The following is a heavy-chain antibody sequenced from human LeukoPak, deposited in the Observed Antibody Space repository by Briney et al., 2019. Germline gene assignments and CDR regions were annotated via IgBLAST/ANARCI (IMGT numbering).Heavy chain of an antibody. CDR1: GGSISSSSYY. CDR2: IYYSGST. J-gene: IGHJ4*02. D-gene: IGHD3-22*01. Sequence: SETLSLTCTVSGGSISSSSYYWGWIRQPPGKGLEWIGSIYYSGSTYYNPSLKSRVTISVDTSKNQFSLKLRSVTAADTAVYYCARAYSNPITMIVVVIEYYFDYWGQGTLVTVSS. CDR3: ARAYSNPITMIVVVIEYYFDY. V-gene: IGHV4-39*07.